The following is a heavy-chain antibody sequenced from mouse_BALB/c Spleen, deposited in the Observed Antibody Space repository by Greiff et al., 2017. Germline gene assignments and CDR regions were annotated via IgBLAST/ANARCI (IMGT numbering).Heavy chain of an antibody. CDR3: ARQLGQGDY. J-gene: IGHJ2*01. CDR1: GYSITSDYA. CDR2: ISYSGST. V-gene: IGHV3-2*02. D-gene: IGHD4-1*02. Sequence: DVQLQESGPGLVKPSQSLSLTCTVTGYSITSDYAWNWIRQFPGNKLEWMGYISYSGSTSYNPSLKSRISITRDTSKNQFFLQLNSVTTEDTATYYCARQLGQGDYWGQGTTLTVSS.